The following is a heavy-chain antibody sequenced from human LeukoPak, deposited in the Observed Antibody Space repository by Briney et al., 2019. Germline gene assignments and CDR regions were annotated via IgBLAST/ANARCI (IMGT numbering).Heavy chain of an antibody. Sequence: GGSLRLSCAASGFTFSSYSMNWVRQAPGKGLEWVSSISSSSSYIYYADSVKGRFTISRDNAKNSLYLQMNSLRAEDTAVYYCARVVPTVVSWFDPWGQGTLVTVSS. CDR3: ARVVPTVVSWFDP. D-gene: IGHD4-23*01. CDR1: GFTFSSYS. CDR2: ISSSSSYI. J-gene: IGHJ5*02. V-gene: IGHV3-21*01.